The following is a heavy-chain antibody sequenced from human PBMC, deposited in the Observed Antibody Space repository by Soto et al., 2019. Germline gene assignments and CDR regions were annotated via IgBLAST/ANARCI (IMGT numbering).Heavy chain of an antibody. V-gene: IGHV3-48*04. Sequence: GGSLRLSCAASGFPFSSYAMHWVRQAPGKGLEWVSYIRSNRSNTNYADSVKGRFTISRDNAKNTLYLQMNSLRAEDTAVYYCATGRSMIVSRAAGFDYWGQGTLVTVSS. CDR2: IRSNRSNT. D-gene: IGHD3-22*01. CDR3: ATGRSMIVSRAAGFDY. CDR1: GFPFSSYA. J-gene: IGHJ4*02.